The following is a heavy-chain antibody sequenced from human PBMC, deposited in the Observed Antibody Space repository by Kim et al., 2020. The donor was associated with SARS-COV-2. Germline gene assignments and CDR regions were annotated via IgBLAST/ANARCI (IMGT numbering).Heavy chain of an antibody. J-gene: IGHJ4*02. D-gene: IGHD3-10*01. CDR3: AKDSWVRGVMYFDY. CDR2: IYSGGSST. Sequence: GGSLRLSCAASGFTFSSYAMSWVRQAPGKGLEWVSVIYSGGSSTYYADSVKGRFTISRDNSKNTLYLQMNSLKAEDTAVYYCAKDSWVRGVMYFDYWGQGTLVTVSS. CDR1: GFTFSSYA. V-gene: IGHV3-23*03.